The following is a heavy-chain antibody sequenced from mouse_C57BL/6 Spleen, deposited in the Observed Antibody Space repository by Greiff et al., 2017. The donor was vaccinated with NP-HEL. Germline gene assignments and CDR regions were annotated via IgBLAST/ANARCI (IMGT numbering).Heavy chain of an antibody. CDR3: ARGGRGDY. Sequence: QVQLQQPGAELVRPGSSVKLSCKASGYTFTSYWMDWVKQRPGQGLEWIGNIYPSDSETPYNQKFKDKATLTVDKSSSTAYMQLSSLTSEDSAVYYCARGGRGDYWGQGTTLTVSS. CDR2: IYPSDSET. J-gene: IGHJ2*01. CDR1: GYTFTSYW. D-gene: IGHD3-3*01. V-gene: IGHV1-61*01.